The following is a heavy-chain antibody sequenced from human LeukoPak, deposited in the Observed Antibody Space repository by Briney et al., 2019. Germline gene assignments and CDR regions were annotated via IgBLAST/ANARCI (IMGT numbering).Heavy chain of an antibody. CDR3: ARVLYSSSWCYLGY. J-gene: IGHJ4*02. CDR1: GFTFSSYG. Sequence: PGGSLRLSCAASGFTFSSYGMHWVRQDPGKGLEWVAVIWYDGSNKYYADSVKGRFTISRDNSKNTLYLQMNSLRAEDTAAYYCARVLYSSSWCYLGYWGQGTLVTVSS. CDR2: IWYDGSNK. V-gene: IGHV3-33*01. D-gene: IGHD6-13*01.